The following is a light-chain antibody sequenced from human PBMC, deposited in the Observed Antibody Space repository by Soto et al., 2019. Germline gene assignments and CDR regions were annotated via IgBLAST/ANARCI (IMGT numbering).Light chain of an antibody. V-gene: IGKV3-11*01. Sequence: EIVLTQSPVTLSLSPGERATLSCRASHSVSSDLLWYQQKPGQSPRLLISDASNRATGIPARFSGSRFGTDFILTISSLEPEDFAVYYCQQRNRWPLTFGGGTRVEIK. J-gene: IGKJ4*01. CDR2: DAS. CDR3: QQRNRWPLT. CDR1: HSVSSD.